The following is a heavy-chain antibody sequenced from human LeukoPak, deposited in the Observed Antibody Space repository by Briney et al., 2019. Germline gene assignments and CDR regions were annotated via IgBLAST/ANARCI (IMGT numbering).Heavy chain of an antibody. CDR3: TTWSYSANGFDY. CDR2: IKSNIVDGTT. Sequence: GGSPGLSCVASGFIFSNAWMSWVRQTPGKGLEWVGRIKSNIVDGTTEYAAPVKGRFTISRDDSKNMLFLEMSSLKPEDTGMYFCTTWSYSANGFDYWGQGALVTVSS. D-gene: IGHD1-26*01. J-gene: IGHJ4*02. V-gene: IGHV3-15*01. CDR1: GFIFSNAW.